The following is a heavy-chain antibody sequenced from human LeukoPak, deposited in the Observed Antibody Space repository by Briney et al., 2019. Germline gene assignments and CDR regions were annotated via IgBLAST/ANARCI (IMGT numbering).Heavy chain of an antibody. CDR3: VPRYCSSTSCEDY. D-gene: IGHD2-2*01. J-gene: IGHJ4*02. CDR2: ISSSRKYI. V-gene: IGHV3-21*06. CDR1: GLTFSTYR. Sequence: PGGSLRLSCAASGLTFSTYRMNWVRQAPGQGLQWVSPISSSRKYIYYADSVKGRFTTSRDNAKNPLYLQMNSLGREDSAVYYCVPRYCSSTSCEDYWGQGTLVTVSS.